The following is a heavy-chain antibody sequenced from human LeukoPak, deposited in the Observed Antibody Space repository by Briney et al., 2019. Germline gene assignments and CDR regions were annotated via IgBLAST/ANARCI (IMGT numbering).Heavy chain of an antibody. CDR1: GFTFSSYA. J-gene: IGHJ6*03. D-gene: IGHD1-26*01. Sequence: GGSLTLSCAASGFTFSSYAMSWARQAPGKGRECVSAISGSGGSTYYAASVKGRFTISRDNSKNTLYLQMNSLRAEDTAVYYCAESGSYQLGDYYYYYMDVWGKGTTVTVPS. CDR2: ISGSGGST. V-gene: IGHV3-23*01. CDR3: AESGSYQLGDYYYYYMDV.